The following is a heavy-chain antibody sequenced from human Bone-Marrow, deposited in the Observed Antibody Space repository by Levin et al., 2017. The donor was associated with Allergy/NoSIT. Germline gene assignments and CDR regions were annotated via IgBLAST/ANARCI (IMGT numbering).Heavy chain of an antibody. D-gene: IGHD2-15*01. CDR3: ARDQRIVVVVAATLTPRFDP. Sequence: SETLSLTCAVSGSSISSGYYWGWIRQPPGKGLEWIGSIYHSGSTYYNPSLKSRVTISVDTSRNQFSLKLSSVTAADTAVYYCARDQRIVVVVAATLTPRFDPWGQGTLVTVSS. V-gene: IGHV4-38-2*02. CDR2: IYHSGST. CDR1: GSSISSGYY. J-gene: IGHJ5*02.